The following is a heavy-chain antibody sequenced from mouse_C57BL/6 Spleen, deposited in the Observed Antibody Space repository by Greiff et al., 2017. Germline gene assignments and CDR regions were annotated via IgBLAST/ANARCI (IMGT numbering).Heavy chain of an antibody. V-gene: IGHV5-6*01. CDR1: GFTFSSYG. CDR2: ISSGGSYT. J-gene: IGHJ2*01. CDR3: ARKIITTVVASGYFDY. D-gene: IGHD1-1*01. Sequence: EVQLVESGGDLVKPGGSLKLSCAASGFTFSSYGMSWVRQTPDKRLEWVATISSGGSYTYYPDSVKGRFTIYRDNAKNTLYLQMSSLKSEDTAMYYCARKIITTVVASGYFDYWGQGTTLTVSS.